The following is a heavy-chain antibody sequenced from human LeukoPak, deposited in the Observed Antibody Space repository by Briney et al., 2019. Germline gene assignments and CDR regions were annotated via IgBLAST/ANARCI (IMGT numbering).Heavy chain of an antibody. V-gene: IGHV3-30*04. CDR2: ISYDGSNK. D-gene: IGHD3-22*01. J-gene: IGHJ4*02. CDR1: GFTFSSYA. CDR3: ARGRTYYYDSSAGY. Sequence: QPGGSLRLSCAASGFTFSSYAMHWVRQAPGKGLEWVAVISYDGSNKYYADSVKGRFTISRDNSKNTLYLQMNSLRAEDTAVYYCARGRTYYYDSSAGYWGQGTLVTVSS.